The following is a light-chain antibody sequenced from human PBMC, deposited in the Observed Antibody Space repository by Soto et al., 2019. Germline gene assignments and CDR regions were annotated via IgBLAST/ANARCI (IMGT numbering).Light chain of an antibody. CDR3: SSYTSSNSLV. CDR1: GSDVGGYNY. Sequence: QSALTKPASVSGYPGQSIAISCTGTGSDVGGYNYVAVYQQHPGKAPELTIHDVSARPSGVSDRFSGSKSGNMASLTISGLQAGDEADYYCSSYTSSNSLVFGGGTKLTVL. J-gene: IGLJ2*01. CDR2: DVS. V-gene: IGLV2-14*01.